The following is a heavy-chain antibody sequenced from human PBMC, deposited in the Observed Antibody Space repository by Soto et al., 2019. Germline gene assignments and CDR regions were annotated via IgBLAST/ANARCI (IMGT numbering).Heavy chain of an antibody. D-gene: IGHD2-15*01. CDR2: IYWDDDK. V-gene: IGHV2-5*02. CDR1: GFSLSTTGVG. CDR3: AHRYCRSGTCYNVVDY. J-gene: IGHJ4*02. Sequence: QITLKESGPTLVKPTQTLTLTCTFSGFSLSTTGVGVGWIRQPPGKALEWLALIYWDDDKRYSPSLKSRLTITKDTSRNQVVPTMPNMDPVDTATYYCAHRYCRSGTCYNVVDYWGQGTLVAVPS.